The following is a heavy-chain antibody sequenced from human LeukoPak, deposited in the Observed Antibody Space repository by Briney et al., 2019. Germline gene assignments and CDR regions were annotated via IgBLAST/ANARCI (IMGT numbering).Heavy chain of an antibody. J-gene: IGHJ4*02. CDR2: LSYIGSA. CDR1: GGSITSGGYY. CDR3: ARGVRRVTSYHFDS. V-gene: IGHV4-31*03. Sequence: SEILSLTCTISGGSITSGGYYWGWLRQHPGRGLEWIVYLSYIGSAYYSPSLKSRVTILPDRSKNQFSLKLSSVTAADTAVYFCARGVRRVTSYHFDSWGQGTLVTVPS. D-gene: IGHD3-10*01.